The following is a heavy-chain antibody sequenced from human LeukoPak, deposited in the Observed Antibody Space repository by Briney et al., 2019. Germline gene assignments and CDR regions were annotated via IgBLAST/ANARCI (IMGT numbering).Heavy chain of an antibody. J-gene: IGHJ4*02. CDR1: GGSFSSYY. Sequence: PSETLSLTCTVSGGSFSSYYWTWIRQPPREGLEWIGYIYYSVSTNYNPSLKSRGTISIDTSKNQFSLKLSSVTAADTAVYYCAKWYYDSSGYRYFDYWGQETLGTVSA. CDR3: AKWYYDSSGYRYFDY. V-gene: IGHV4-59*03. CDR2: IYYSVST. D-gene: IGHD3-22*01.